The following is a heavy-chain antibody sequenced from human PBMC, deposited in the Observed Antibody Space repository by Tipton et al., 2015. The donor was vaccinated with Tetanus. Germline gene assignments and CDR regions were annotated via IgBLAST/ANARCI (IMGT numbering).Heavy chain of an antibody. Sequence: QSGAEVKKPGSSVKVSCKASGGTFSSYAISWVRQAPGQGLEWMGGIIPIFGTANYAQKFQGRVTITADESTSTAYMELSSLRSEDTAVYYCARERITMVRGVIRRAFDIWGQGTMVTVSS. CDR3: ARERITMVRGVIRRAFDI. V-gene: IGHV1-69*01. J-gene: IGHJ3*02. D-gene: IGHD3-10*01. CDR2: IIPIFGTA. CDR1: GGTFSSYA.